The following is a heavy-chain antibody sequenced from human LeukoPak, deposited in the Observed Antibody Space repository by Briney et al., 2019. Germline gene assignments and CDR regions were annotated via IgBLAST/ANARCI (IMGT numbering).Heavy chain of an antibody. D-gene: IGHD3-22*01. CDR2: IYYSGST. CDR3: ARDLMDYYDSSGYLDY. Sequence: SETLSLTCTVSGGSISSGDYYWSWIRQPPGKGLEWIGYIYYSGSTYYNPSLKSRVTISVDTSKNQFSLKLSSVTAADTAVYYCARDLMDYYDSSGYLDYWGQGTLVTVS. CDR1: GGSISSGDYY. J-gene: IGHJ4*02. V-gene: IGHV4-30-4*01.